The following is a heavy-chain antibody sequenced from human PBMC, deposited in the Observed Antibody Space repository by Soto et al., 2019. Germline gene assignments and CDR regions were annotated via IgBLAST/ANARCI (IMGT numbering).Heavy chain of an antibody. D-gene: IGHD2-2*01. CDR3: ARDRKNIVLMPAESWFDP. J-gene: IGHJ5*02. CDR1: GYTFTGYY. CDR2: INPNSGGT. Sequence: GASVKVSCKASGYTFTGYYIHWVRQAPRQGLEWMGWINPNSGGTNYAQKFQGRVTMTTDTSTGTAYMELRSLRSDDTAIYYCARDRKNIVLMPAESWFDPWGQGTLVTVSS. V-gene: IGHV1-2*02.